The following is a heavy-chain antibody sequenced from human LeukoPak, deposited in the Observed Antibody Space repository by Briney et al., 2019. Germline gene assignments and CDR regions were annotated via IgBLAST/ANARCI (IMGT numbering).Heavy chain of an antibody. CDR3: VKELYGKSFFDF. V-gene: IGHV3-21*01. Sequence: PGGSLRLSCAASGFTFSSYSMNWVRQAPGKGLEWVSSISSSSSYIYYADSVKGRFTISRDNAKNSLYLQMNNLRPEDTAVYFCVKELYGKSFFDFWGQGALVTVSS. CDR1: GFTFSSYS. J-gene: IGHJ4*02. CDR2: ISSSSSYI. D-gene: IGHD3-16*02.